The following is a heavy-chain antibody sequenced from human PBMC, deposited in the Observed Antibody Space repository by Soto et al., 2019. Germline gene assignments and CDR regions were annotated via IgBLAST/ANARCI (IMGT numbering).Heavy chain of an antibody. Sequence: PGGSLRLSCAASGFTFSDAWMSWVRQAPGKGLEWVGRIQSKTDGGTANYAAPVKGRFIISRDDSKNTLYLQMDSLKSEDTAVYYCTTGTGTLYYYSYYVMDVWGQGTTVTVSS. CDR2: IQSKTDGGTA. J-gene: IGHJ6*02. V-gene: IGHV3-15*01. D-gene: IGHD1-1*01. CDR1: GFTFSDAW. CDR3: TTGTGTLYYYSYYVMDV.